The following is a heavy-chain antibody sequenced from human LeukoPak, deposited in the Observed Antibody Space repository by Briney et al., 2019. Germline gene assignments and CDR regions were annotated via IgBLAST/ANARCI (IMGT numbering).Heavy chain of an antibody. CDR3: ARRLREDYSPFDY. J-gene: IGHJ4*02. CDR2: ISYDGSNK. Sequence: GGSLRLSCAASGFTFSSYAMHWVRQAPGKGLEWVAVISYDGSNKYYADSVKGRFTISRDNSKNTLYLQMNSLRAEDTAVYYCARRLREDYSPFDYWGQGTLVTVSS. D-gene: IGHD4-11*01. V-gene: IGHV3-30*04. CDR1: GFTFSSYA.